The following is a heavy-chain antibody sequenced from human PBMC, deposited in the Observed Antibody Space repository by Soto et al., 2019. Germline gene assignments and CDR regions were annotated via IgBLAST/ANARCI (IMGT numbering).Heavy chain of an antibody. CDR3: ARGIAVDAPSVDV. CDR2: ISSNGGST. V-gene: IGHV3-64*01. Sequence: PGGSLRLSCAASGFTFSSYAMHWVRQAPGKGLEYVSAISSNGGSTYYANSVKGRFTISRDNSKNTLYLQMGSLRAEDMAVYYCARGIAVDAPSVDVWGKGTTVTVSS. J-gene: IGHJ6*04. D-gene: IGHD6-19*01. CDR1: GFTFSSYA.